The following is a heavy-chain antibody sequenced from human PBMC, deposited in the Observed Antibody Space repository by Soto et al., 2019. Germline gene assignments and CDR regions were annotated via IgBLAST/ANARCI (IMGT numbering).Heavy chain of an antibody. J-gene: IGHJ5*02. V-gene: IGHV4-61*01. D-gene: IGHD2-15*01. CDR2: IYYSGST. CDR1: GGSVSSGSYY. CDR3: AAEINCSGGSCYSRYNWFDP. Sequence: PLETLSLTCTVSGGSVSSGSYYWSWIRQPPGKGLEWIGYIYYSGSTNYNPSLKSRVTISVDTSKNQFSLKLSSVTAADTAVYYCAAEINCSGGSCYSRYNWFDPWGQGTLVTVSS.